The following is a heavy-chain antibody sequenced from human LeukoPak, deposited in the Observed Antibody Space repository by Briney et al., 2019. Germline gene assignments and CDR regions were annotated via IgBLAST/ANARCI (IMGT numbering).Heavy chain of an antibody. Sequence: GGSLRLSCAASGFTFSSYAMHWVRQAPGKGLEWVAVISYDGSNKYYADSVKGRFTISRDNAKNSLYLQMNSLRAEDTAVYYCAGALSGGPFDYWGQGTLVTVSS. D-gene: IGHD2-15*01. CDR3: AGALSGGPFDY. CDR1: GFTFSSYA. J-gene: IGHJ4*02. V-gene: IGHV3-30-3*01. CDR2: ISYDGSNK.